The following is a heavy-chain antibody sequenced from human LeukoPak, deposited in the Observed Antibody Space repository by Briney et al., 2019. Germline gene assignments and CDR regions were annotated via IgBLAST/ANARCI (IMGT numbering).Heavy chain of an antibody. CDR1: GFTFSSYA. J-gene: IGHJ4*02. CDR2: ISGSGGST. CDR3: AKSVSGLSTVTTIQ. Sequence: PGGSLRLSCAASGFTFSSYAMSWVRQAPGKGLEWVSAISGSGGSTYYADSVKGRFTISRDNSKNTLYLQMNSLRADDTAVYYCAKSVSGLSTVTTIQWGQGTLVTVSS. V-gene: IGHV3-23*01. D-gene: IGHD4-17*01.